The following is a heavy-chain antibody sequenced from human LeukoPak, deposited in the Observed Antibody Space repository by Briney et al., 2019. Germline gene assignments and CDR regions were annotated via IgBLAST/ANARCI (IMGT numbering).Heavy chain of an antibody. J-gene: IGHJ4*02. CDR1: SYTFSSYG. CDR2: INPNSGGT. D-gene: IGHD1-26*01. V-gene: IGHV1-2*02. CDR3: ARDLESGSYYEGAY. Sequence: ASVKVSCKASSYTFSSYGINWVRQAPGQGLEWMGWINPNSGGTNYAQKFQGRVTMTRDTSISTAYMELSSLRSEDTAVYYCARDLESGSYYEGAYWGQGTLVTVSS.